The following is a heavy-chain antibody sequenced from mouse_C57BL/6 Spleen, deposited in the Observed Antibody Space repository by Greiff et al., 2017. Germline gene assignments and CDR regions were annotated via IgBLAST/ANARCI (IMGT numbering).Heavy chain of an antibody. J-gene: IGHJ2*01. CDR1: GFTFSDYG. D-gene: IGHD1-1*01. CDR2: ISSGSSTI. Sequence: EVHLVESGGGLVKPGGSLKLSCAASGFTFSDYGMHWVRQAPEKGLEWVAYISSGSSTIYYADTVKGRFTISRDNAKNTLFLQIASLRSEDTAMYYCAGSGSSYFYYLDYWGQGTTLTVSS. V-gene: IGHV5-17*01. CDR3: AGSGSSYFYYLDY.